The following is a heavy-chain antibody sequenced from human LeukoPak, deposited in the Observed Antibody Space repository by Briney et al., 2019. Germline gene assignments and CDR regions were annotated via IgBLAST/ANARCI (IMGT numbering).Heavy chain of an antibody. CDR2: IYYSGST. Sequence: SETLSLTCAVSGGSISSGGYSWSWIRQPPGKGLEWIGYIYYSGSTNYNPSLKSRVTISVDTSKNQFSLNLNSVTAADTAVYYCARAVAYGIDTGYFDYWGQGTLVTVSS. V-gene: IGHV4-61*08. CDR3: ARAVAYGIDTGYFDY. J-gene: IGHJ4*02. CDR1: GGSISSGGYS. D-gene: IGHD2-8*02.